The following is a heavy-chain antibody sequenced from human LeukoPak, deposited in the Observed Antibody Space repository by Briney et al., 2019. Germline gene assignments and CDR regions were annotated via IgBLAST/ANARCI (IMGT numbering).Heavy chain of an antibody. Sequence: PGGSLRLSCAASGFTFSDYYMSWIRQAPGKGLEWVAVIWYDGSNKYYADSVKGRFTISRDNSKNTLYLQMNSLRAEDTAVYYCAKSVRMGWLQPYFDYWGQGTLVTVSS. CDR2: IWYDGSNK. V-gene: IGHV3-33*06. J-gene: IGHJ4*02. D-gene: IGHD5-24*01. CDR3: AKSVRMGWLQPYFDY. CDR1: GFTFSDYY.